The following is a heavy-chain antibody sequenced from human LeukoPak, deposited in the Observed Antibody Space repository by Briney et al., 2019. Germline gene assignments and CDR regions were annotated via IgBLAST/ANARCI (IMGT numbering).Heavy chain of an antibody. Sequence: GGSLRLSCAASGFTFSSNWMHWVRQGPGKGLVWVSRINPDGSRTDYAESVKGRFTISRDNAKNTLSLEMNSLGDEDTAVYSCSRDFNGRNDFWGQGTLVTVSS. CDR1: GFTFSSNW. J-gene: IGHJ4*02. D-gene: IGHD1-14*01. V-gene: IGHV3-74*01. CDR2: INPDGSRT. CDR3: SRDFNGRNDF.